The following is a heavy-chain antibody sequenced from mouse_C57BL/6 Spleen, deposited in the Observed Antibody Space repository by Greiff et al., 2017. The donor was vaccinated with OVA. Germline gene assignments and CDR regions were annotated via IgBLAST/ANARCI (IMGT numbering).Heavy chain of an antibody. D-gene: IGHD1-1*01. V-gene: IGHV1-50*01. J-gene: IGHJ2*01. Sequence: QVQLKQPGAELVKPGASVKLSCKASGYTFTSYWMQWVKQRPGQGLEWIGEIDPSDSYTNYNQKFKGKATLTVDTSSSTAYMQLSSLTSEDSAVYYCATGGSSYLYYFDYWGQGTTLTVSS. CDR1: GYTFTSYW. CDR2: IDPSDSYT. CDR3: ATGGSSYLYYFDY.